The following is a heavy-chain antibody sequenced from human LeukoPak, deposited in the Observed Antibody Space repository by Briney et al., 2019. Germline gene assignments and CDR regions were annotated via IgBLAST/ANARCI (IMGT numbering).Heavy chain of an antibody. CDR1: GFIFSNYW. V-gene: IGHV3-7*01. Sequence: PGGSLRLSCAASGFIFSNYWMTWVRQAPGKGLEWVANIKRDGSAKHYVDSVKDRFTISRDNAKNSLYLQMSSLRAEDTAVYYCAGPPQAGPFDSWGQGTLVTVSS. CDR2: IKRDGSAK. J-gene: IGHJ4*02. CDR3: AGPPQAGPFDS.